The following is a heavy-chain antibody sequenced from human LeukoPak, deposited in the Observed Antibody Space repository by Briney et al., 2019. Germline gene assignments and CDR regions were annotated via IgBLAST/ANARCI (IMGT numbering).Heavy chain of an antibody. D-gene: IGHD2-2*01. CDR3: AKDMDCSSTGCYVFAT. Sequence: GGSLRLSCAASGVTLRNYAMTWIRQAPGKVLQWVSVISGDGESTYYADSVRGRFTISRDNSKNTMYLQMNNLRAEDTAVYYCAKDMDCSSTGCYVFATWGQGTLVTVSS. CDR2: ISGDGEST. V-gene: IGHV3-23*01. CDR1: GVTLRNYA. J-gene: IGHJ5*02.